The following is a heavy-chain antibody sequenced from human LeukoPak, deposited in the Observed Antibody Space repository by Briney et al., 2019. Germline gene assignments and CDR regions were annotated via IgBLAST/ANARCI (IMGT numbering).Heavy chain of an antibody. CDR3: ARDPQGYSSSWFDY. V-gene: IGHV3-53*01. D-gene: IGHD6-13*01. CDR1: GFTLSSNY. J-gene: IGHJ4*02. Sequence: GGSLRLSCAASGFTLSSNYMSWVRQAPGKGLEWVSLLDSGGGAFYADSMKGRFTISRDNSKNTLYLQMNSLRAEDTAVYYCARDPQGYSSSWFDYWGQGTLVTVSS. CDR2: LDSGGGA.